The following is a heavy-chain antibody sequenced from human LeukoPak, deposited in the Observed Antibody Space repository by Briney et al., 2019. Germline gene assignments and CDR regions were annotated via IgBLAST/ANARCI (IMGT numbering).Heavy chain of an antibody. CDR2: IWYDGGNK. V-gene: IGHV3-33*01. D-gene: IGHD2-2*01. J-gene: IGHJ6*02. Sequence: GGSLRLSCAASGFTFSSYGMHWVRQAPGKGLEWVAVIWYDGGNKYYADSVKGRFTISRDNSKNTLYLQMNSLRAEDTAVYYCARDLVVPAADYYYYGMDVWGQGTTVTVSS. CDR3: ARDLVVPAADYYYYGMDV. CDR1: GFTFSSYG.